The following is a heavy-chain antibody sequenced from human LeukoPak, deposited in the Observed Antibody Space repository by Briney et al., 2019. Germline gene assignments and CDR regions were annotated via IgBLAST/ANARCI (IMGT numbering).Heavy chain of an antibody. J-gene: IGHJ3*02. CDR1: GYTFTGYY. CDR3: ARGEDSGRGAFDI. D-gene: IGHD5-12*01. Sequence: ASVKVSCKASGYTFTGYYMHWVRQAPGQGLEWMGWTNPNSGGTNYAQKFQGRVTMTRDTSISTAYMELSRLRSDDTAVYYCARGEDSGRGAFDIWGQGTMVTVSS. V-gene: IGHV1-2*02. CDR2: TNPNSGGT.